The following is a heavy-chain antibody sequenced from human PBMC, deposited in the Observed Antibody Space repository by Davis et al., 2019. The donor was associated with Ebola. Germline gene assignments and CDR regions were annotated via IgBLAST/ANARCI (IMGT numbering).Heavy chain of an antibody. CDR2: IFTGDSDT. V-gene: IGHV5-51*01. D-gene: IGHD1-20*01. Sequence: PGGFLRLSCQDSGNSFSSHWIGWVRQMPGKGLEWMGIIFTGDSDTRYRPSFRGQVTISADKSFKTAFLQWSSLKASDTARYYCATLRRTITGMDDGFDIWGQGTMVTVSS. J-gene: IGHJ3*02. CDR1: GNSFSSHW. CDR3: ATLRRTITGMDDGFDI.